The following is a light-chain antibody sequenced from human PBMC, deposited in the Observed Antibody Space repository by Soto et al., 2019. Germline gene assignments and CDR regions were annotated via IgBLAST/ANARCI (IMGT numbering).Light chain of an antibody. CDR2: DTN. V-gene: IGLV7-46*01. CDR3: LLYYSSSLA. CDR1: TGAVTGGHY. Sequence: QAVVTQEPSLTVSPGETVTLTCGSSTGAVTGGHYPYWFQQKPGQAPRTLIYDTNNKHSWTPARFSGSLLGGKAALTLSGAQPEDEADYYCLLYYSSSLAFGGGTKVTVL. J-gene: IGLJ2*01.